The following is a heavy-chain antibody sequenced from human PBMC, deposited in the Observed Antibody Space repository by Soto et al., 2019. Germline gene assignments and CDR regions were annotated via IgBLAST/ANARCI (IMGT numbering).Heavy chain of an antibody. V-gene: IGHV3-11*01. D-gene: IGHD1-26*01. CDR2: IGPYGNSI. Sequence: GESLKISCAASGFSFRDYFMSWLRQAPGKGLEWVSYIGPYGNSIYYADSVKGRFTISRDDATKSLHLHMNNLRVEDTAIYYCAKASGESYPWSRVFDSWGQGTRVTVSS. CDR1: GFSFRDYF. J-gene: IGHJ4*02. CDR3: AKASGESYPWSRVFDS.